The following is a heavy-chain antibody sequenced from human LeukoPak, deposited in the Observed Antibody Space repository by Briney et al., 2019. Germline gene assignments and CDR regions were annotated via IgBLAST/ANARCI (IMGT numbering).Heavy chain of an antibody. J-gene: IGHJ5*02. D-gene: IGHD5-24*01. CDR3: ARWHSNWFDP. CDR2: FDPEDGET. CDR1: GYTLTELS. Sequence: ASVKVSCKVSGYTLTELSMHWVRQAPGKGLEWMGGFDPEDGETIYAQKFQGRVTITTDESTSTAYMELSSLRSEDTAVYYCARWHSNWFDPWGQGTLVTVSS. V-gene: IGHV1-24*01.